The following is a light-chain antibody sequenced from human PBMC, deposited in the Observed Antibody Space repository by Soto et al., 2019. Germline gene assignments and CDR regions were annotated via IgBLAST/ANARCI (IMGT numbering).Light chain of an antibody. CDR3: QSYDSSLSGSGV. J-gene: IGLJ1*01. CDR1: SSNIGAGYD. V-gene: IGLV1-40*01. CDR2: GNS. Sequence: QSVLTKPTSVSGAPGQRVTIPCTGSSSNIGAGYDVHWYQQLPGTAPKLLIYGNSNRPSGVPDRFSGSKSGTSASLAITGLQAEDEADYYCQSYDSSLSGSGVFGTGTKLTVL.